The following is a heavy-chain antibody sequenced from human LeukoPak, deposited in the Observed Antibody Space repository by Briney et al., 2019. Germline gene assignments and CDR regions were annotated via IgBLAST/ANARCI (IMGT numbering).Heavy chain of an antibody. CDR2: ISSTSTYI. Sequence: PGGSLRLSCVASGFSFSSYSMNWVRQAPGKGLEWVSSISSTSTYIYYTDSVKGRFTISRDNAKNSLYLQMDSLRAEDTAVYYCARDGYSYGYDQNYYYYGMDVWGQGTTVTVSS. J-gene: IGHJ6*02. CDR1: GFSFSSYS. CDR3: ARDGYSYGYDQNYYYYGMDV. D-gene: IGHD5-18*01. V-gene: IGHV3-21*06.